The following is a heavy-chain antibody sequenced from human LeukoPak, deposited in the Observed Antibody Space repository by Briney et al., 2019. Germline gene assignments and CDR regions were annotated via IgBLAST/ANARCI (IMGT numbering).Heavy chain of an antibody. J-gene: IGHJ5*02. V-gene: IGHV4-39*01. Sequence: SETLSLTCTVSGGSISISTYYWGWLRQPPGKGLEWIGSIYSSGITYYNPSLKSRVTISVDTSKNQFSLKLSSVTAADTTVYYCARHGEYYSGSGSLRGFDPWGQGTLVTVSS. CDR2: IYSSGIT. CDR3: ARHGEYYSGSGSLRGFDP. CDR1: GGSISISTYY. D-gene: IGHD3-10*01.